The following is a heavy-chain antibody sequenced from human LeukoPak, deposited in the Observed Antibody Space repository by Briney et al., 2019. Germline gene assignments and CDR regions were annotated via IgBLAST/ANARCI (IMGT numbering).Heavy chain of an antibody. J-gene: IGHJ6*03. CDR3: AKVHSPGVVVPKWDYYYYYMDV. CDR1: GFTFSSSA. V-gene: IGHV3-30*16. CDR2: ISYDGNNK. Sequence: GGSLRLSCAASGFTFSSSAMHWVRQAPGKGLEWVAVISYDGNNKYYAVSVKGRFTISRDNSKNTLYLQMNSLRAEDTAVYYCAKVHSPGVVVPKWDYYYYYMDVWGKGTTVTVSS. D-gene: IGHD2-2*01.